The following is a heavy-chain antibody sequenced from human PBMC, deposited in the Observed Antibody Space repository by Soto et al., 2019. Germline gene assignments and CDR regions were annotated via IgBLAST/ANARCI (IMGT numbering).Heavy chain of an antibody. CDR2: INSDGSST. Sequence: EVQLVESGGGLVQPGGSLRLSCAASGFTFSSYWMHWVRQAPGKGLVWVSRINSDGSSTSYADSVKGRFTISRDNAKNTLYLQMNSLRAEDTAVYYCARASGYDFWSGFTTDAFDIWGQGTMVTVSS. CDR3: ARASGYDFWSGFTTDAFDI. D-gene: IGHD3-3*01. CDR1: GFTFSSYW. V-gene: IGHV3-74*01. J-gene: IGHJ3*02.